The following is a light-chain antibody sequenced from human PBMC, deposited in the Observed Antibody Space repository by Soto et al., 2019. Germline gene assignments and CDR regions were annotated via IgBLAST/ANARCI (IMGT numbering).Light chain of an antibody. Sequence: EIVLTQSPGTLSLSPGERATLSCRASQTVRTNYLAWFQHKPGQAPRLLIYGASSRATGIPDRFSGSASGTDFTLTINRLEPEDFAVYFCQQYSDSPLTFGGGTKVEIK. CDR2: GAS. J-gene: IGKJ4*01. V-gene: IGKV3-20*01. CDR3: QQYSDSPLT. CDR1: QTVRTNY.